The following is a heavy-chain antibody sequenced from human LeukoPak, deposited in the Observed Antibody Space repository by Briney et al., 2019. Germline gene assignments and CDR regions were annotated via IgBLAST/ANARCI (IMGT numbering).Heavy chain of an antibody. CDR3: ARDRMAVAGHDYFDY. CDR2: ISSSSSYI. V-gene: IGHV3-21*01. CDR1: GFTFNTYS. J-gene: IGHJ4*02. D-gene: IGHD6-19*01. Sequence: GGSLRLSCAASGFTFNTYSMNWVRQAPGKGLEWVSSISSSSSYIYYADSVKGRFTISRDNAKNSLYLQMNSLRAEDTAVYYCARDRMAVAGHDYFDYWGLGTLVTVSS.